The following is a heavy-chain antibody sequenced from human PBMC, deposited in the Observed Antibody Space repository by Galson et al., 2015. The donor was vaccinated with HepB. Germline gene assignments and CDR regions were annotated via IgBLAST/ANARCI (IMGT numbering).Heavy chain of an antibody. Sequence: SLRLSCAASGFTVSSSYMSWVRQAPGKGLEWVSGINWNGGGTGYADSVRGRFTISRDNAKNSLYLQMNSLRVEDTAFYYCARESNWGLFDYWGQGTLVTVSS. J-gene: IGHJ4*02. CDR3: ARESNWGLFDY. D-gene: IGHD3-16*01. CDR1: GFTVSSSY. V-gene: IGHV3-20*04. CDR2: INWNGGGT.